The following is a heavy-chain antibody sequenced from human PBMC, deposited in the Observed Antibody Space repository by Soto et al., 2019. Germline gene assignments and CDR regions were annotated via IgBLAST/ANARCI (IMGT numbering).Heavy chain of an antibody. CDR2: IIPIFGTA. V-gene: IGHV1-69*06. CDR3: AVLTKGPYYDFWSGYPDY. D-gene: IGHD3-3*01. CDR1: GGTFSSYA. Sequence: QVQLVQSGAEVKKPGSSMKVSCKASGGTFSSYAISWVRQAPGQGLEWMGGIIPIFGTANYAQKFQGRVTITANKSRPTAYVELCSLSYEDTAVYYCAVLTKGPYYDFWSGYPDYWGQGSPVTVS. J-gene: IGHJ4*02.